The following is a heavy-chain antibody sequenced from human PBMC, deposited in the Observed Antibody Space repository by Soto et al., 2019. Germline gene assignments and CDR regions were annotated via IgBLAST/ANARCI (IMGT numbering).Heavy chain of an antibody. V-gene: IGHV1-2*02. CDR1: GYTFTGYY. Sequence: QVQLVQSGAEVKKPGASVEVSCKASGYTFTGYYMHWVGQAPGQELEWMGWINPNSGGTNYAQKFQGRVTMTRDTSISTAYMELSRLRSDDTAVYYCARVKGYCSGGSCYSGNYYFDYWGQGTLVTVSS. CDR2: INPNSGGT. D-gene: IGHD2-15*01. J-gene: IGHJ4*02. CDR3: ARVKGYCSGGSCYSGNYYFDY.